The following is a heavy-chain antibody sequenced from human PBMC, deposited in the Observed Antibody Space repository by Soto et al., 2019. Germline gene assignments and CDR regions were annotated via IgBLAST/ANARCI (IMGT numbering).Heavy chain of an antibody. V-gene: IGHV3-13*01. CDR3: ARDIQGSTWHGELDL. D-gene: IGHD1-26*01. Sequence: EVQLVESGGGLVQPGGSLRLSCAASGFTISTYDMHWVRQATGKGLEWVSGIGVAGDTHYAGSVKGRFTISRENAKNSLYLQMNSLRAEDTAVYYCARDIQGSTWHGELDLWGQATLVTVSS. J-gene: IGHJ5*02. CDR1: GFTISTYD. CDR2: IGVAGDT.